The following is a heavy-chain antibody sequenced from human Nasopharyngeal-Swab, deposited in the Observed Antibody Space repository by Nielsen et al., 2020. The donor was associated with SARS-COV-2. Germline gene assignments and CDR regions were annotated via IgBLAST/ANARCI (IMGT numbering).Heavy chain of an antibody. J-gene: IGHJ3*02. CDR1: GFTFSSYS. D-gene: IGHD2-21*01. CDR3: ARDRWGWLPIGDAFDI. CDR2: ISSSSSYI. Sequence: SCAASGFTFSSYSMNWVRQAPGKGLEWVSSISSSSSYIYYADSVKGRFTISRDNAKNSLYLQMNSLRAEDTAVYYCARDRWGWLPIGDAFDIWGQGTMVTVSS. V-gene: IGHV3-21*01.